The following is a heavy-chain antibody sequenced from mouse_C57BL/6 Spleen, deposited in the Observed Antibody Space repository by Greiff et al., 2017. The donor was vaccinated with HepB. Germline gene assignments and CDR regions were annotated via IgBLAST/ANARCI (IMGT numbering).Heavy chain of an antibody. CDR3: ARSNGSSPAWFAY. V-gene: IGHV1-81*01. CDR1: GYTFTSYG. Sequence: VQVVESGAELARPGASVKLSCKASGYTFTSYGISWVKQRTGQGLEWIGEIYPRSGNTYYNEKFKGKATLTADKSSSTAYMELRSLTSEDSAVYFCARSNGSSPAWFAYWGQGTLVTVSA. D-gene: IGHD1-1*01. CDR2: IYPRSGNT. J-gene: IGHJ3*01.